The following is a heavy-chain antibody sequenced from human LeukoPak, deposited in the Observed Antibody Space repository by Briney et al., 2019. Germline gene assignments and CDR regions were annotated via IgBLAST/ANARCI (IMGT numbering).Heavy chain of an antibody. CDR3: ARLTRLSTSPDRYYLDY. D-gene: IGHD6-6*01. Sequence: SETLSLTCTVSGGSISSSSYYWGWIRQPPGKGLEWIGSIYYSGSTYYNPSLKSRVTISVDTSKDQFSLKLSSVTAADTAVYYCARLTRLSTSPDRYYLDYWGQGTLVTVSS. CDR1: GGSISSSSYY. V-gene: IGHV4-39*07. CDR2: IYYSGST. J-gene: IGHJ4*02.